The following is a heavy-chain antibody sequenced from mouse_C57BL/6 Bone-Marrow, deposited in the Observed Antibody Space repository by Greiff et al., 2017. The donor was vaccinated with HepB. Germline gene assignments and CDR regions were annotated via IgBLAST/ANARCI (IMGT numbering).Heavy chain of an antibody. CDR3: AREGGLPFAY. Sequence: EVQGVESGGGLVKPGGSLKLSCAASGFTFSSYAMSWVRQTPEKRLEWVATISDGGSYTYYPDNVKGRFTISRDNAKNNLYLQMSHLKSEDTAMYYCAREGGLPFAYWGQGTLVTVSA. J-gene: IGHJ3*01. D-gene: IGHD2-4*01. V-gene: IGHV5-4*01. CDR1: GFTFSSYA. CDR2: ISDGGSYT.